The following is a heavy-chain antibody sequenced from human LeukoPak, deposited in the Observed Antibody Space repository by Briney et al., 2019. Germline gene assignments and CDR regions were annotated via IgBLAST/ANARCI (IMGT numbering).Heavy chain of an antibody. CDR1: GFTFSTYA. CDR2: ITSDGSKK. D-gene: IGHD3-10*01. Sequence: GGSLRLSCAACGFTFSTYALHWIRQAPGKGLEWVAAITSDGSKKYYADSVKGRFTISRDNSKNTLYMQMNSLRADDTAVYFCARTSLHYFGSGSYSLDVFDIWGQGTMVTVSS. CDR3: ARTSLHYFGSGSYSLDVFDI. J-gene: IGHJ3*02. V-gene: IGHV3-30*04.